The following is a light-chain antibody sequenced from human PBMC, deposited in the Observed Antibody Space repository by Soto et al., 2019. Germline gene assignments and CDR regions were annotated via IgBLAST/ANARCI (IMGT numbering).Light chain of an antibody. Sequence: QSVLTQPASVSGSPGQSIAISCTGTTSDVGDYNLVSWYQQHPGKAPKLMIYDVSNRPSGISDRFSASKSGNMASLTISGLQAEDEADYYCSSYTSSNTLYVFGTGTKVTVL. CDR2: DVS. CDR3: SSYTSSNTLYV. J-gene: IGLJ1*01. CDR1: TSDVGDYNL. V-gene: IGLV2-14*01.